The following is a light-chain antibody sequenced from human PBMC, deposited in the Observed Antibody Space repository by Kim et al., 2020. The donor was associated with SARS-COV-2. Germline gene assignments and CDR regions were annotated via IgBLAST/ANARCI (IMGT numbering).Light chain of an antibody. V-gene: IGKV3-20*01. J-gene: IGKJ3*01. Sequence: SPGERATLSCRASQSVSSNYLAWYQQKPGQAPRLLIYGASSRATGIPDRFSGSGSGTDFTLTINRLEPEDFAVYYCQQYGSSPFTFGPGTKVDIK. CDR2: GAS. CDR1: QSVSSNY. CDR3: QQYGSSPFT.